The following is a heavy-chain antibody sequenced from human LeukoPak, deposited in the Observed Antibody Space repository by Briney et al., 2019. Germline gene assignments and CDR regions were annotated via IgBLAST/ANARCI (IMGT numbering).Heavy chain of an antibody. CDR2: IYSGSST. D-gene: IGHD6-19*01. CDR3: ARAPVRGAVAGVDY. Sequence: GGSLRLSCAASGLTVSSNYMSWVRQAPGKGLEWVSLIYSGSSTYYADSVKGRFTVSRDNSRNTVNLQMNSLRGEDTAVYYCARAPVRGAVAGVDYWGQGTLVTVSS. CDR1: GLTVSSNY. V-gene: IGHV3-66*02. J-gene: IGHJ4*02.